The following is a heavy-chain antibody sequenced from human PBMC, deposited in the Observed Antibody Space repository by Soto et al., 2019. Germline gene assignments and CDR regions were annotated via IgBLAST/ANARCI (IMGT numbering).Heavy chain of an antibody. CDR2: INQDGSEK. CDR1: RFTFGCHL. Sequence: GGALRLSSAASRFTFGCHLMRLVRQGPGKGLEWVANINQDGSEKNYVDSVKGRFTISRDNAENSLYLQMNSLRAEDTAVYYCARDAYCSGGSCYVYWGQGTLVTVSS. D-gene: IGHD2-15*01. CDR3: ARDAYCSGGSCYVY. V-gene: IGHV3-7*04. J-gene: IGHJ4*02.